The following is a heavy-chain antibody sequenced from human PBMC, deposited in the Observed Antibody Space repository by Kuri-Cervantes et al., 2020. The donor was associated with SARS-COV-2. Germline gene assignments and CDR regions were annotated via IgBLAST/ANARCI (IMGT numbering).Heavy chain of an antibody. J-gene: IGHJ6*04. D-gene: IGHD3-16*01. CDR3: ARSQVLKHLDWSSKLSFRYYVDF. CDR2: IYYSGST. CDR1: GGSISSSSYY. Sequence: ESLKISCTVSGGSISSSSYYWGWIRQPPGKGLGWIGSIYYSGSTYYNPSLKSRVTISVDTSRSQLSLTLHSVTAADTAEYFCARSQVLKHLDWSSKLSFRYYVDFWYKGTTVTVSS. V-gene: IGHV4-39*07.